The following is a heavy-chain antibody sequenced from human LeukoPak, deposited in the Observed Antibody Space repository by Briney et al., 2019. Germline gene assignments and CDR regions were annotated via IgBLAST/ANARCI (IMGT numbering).Heavy chain of an antibody. CDR3: ARRGSSGWHHDY. CDR1: GFTFSNYG. CDR2: IRFDGSNK. J-gene: IGHJ4*02. D-gene: IGHD6-19*01. Sequence: GGPLRLSCVASGFTFSNYGMHWVRQAPGKGLEWVAFIRFDGSNKYYADSVKGRFTISRDDSQNTLYLQMNSLRADDTAVYYCARRGSSGWHHDYWGQGTLVTVSS. V-gene: IGHV3-30*02.